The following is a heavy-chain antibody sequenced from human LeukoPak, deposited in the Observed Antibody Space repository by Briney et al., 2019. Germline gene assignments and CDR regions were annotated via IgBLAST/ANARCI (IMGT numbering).Heavy chain of an antibody. Sequence: SETLSLTCTVSGGSISSSSYYWGWIRQPPGKGLEWIGSIYYSGSTYYNPSLKSRVTISVDTSKNQFSLKLSSVTATDTAVYYCASQIVGATRGPNFDYWGQGTLVTVSS. CDR3: ASQIVGATRGPNFDY. CDR1: GGSISSSSYY. D-gene: IGHD1-26*01. V-gene: IGHV4-39*07. J-gene: IGHJ4*02. CDR2: IYYSGST.